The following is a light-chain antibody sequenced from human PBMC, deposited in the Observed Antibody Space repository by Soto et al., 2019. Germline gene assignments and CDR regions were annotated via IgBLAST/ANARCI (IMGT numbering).Light chain of an antibody. J-gene: IGKJ1*01. Sequence: EIVMTQSPATLSVSPGERATLSCRASQSVSSNLAWYQQKPGQAPRLLIYGASTRATGIPARFSGSGSGTEFTLTISSLQSEDFAVYYCQQYNIWPLTWTFGQGTKVDIK. CDR3: QQYNIWPLTWT. CDR2: GAS. V-gene: IGKV3-15*01. CDR1: QSVSSN.